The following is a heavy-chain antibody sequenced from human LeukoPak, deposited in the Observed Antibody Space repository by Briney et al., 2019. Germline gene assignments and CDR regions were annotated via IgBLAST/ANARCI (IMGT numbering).Heavy chain of an antibody. CDR3: ARGTPGYSGYDSWPC. J-gene: IGHJ4*02. CDR2: IIPIFGTA. CDR1: GGTFSSYA. D-gene: IGHD5-12*01. V-gene: IGHV1-69*13. Sequence: ASVKVSCKASGGTFSSYAISWVRQAPGQGLEWMGGIIPIFGTANYAQKFQGRVTITADESTSTAYMELSSLRSEDTAVYCCARGTPGYSGYDSWPCWGQGTLVTVSS.